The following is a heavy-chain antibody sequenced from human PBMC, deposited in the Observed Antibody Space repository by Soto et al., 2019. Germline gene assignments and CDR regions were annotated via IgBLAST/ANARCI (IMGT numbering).Heavy chain of an antibody. CDR1: GYTFTRYA. J-gene: IGHJ4*02. CDR2: INAGNGKT. CDR3: ARDESH. Sequence: QVQLVQSGAEVKTPGASVKVSCKASGYTFTRYALHWVRQAPGQSLEWMGWINAGNGKTKYSQKLEGRITITRDTSASTAYMELSSLRSEDTAVYYCARDESHWGQGTLVTVSS. V-gene: IGHV1-3*01.